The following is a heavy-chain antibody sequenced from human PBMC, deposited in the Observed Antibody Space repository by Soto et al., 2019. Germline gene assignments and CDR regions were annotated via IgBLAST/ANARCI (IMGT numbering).Heavy chain of an antibody. J-gene: IGHJ6*02. CDR2: INPNSGGT. CDR1: GYTFTGYY. Sequence: ASVKVSCKASGYTFTGYYMHWVRQAPGQGLEWMGWINPNSGGTNYAQKFQGWVTMTRDTSISTAYMELSRLRSDDTAVYYCARYVAVVAATPRYYYYYGMDVWGQGTTVTVSS. D-gene: IGHD2-15*01. CDR3: ARYVAVVAATPRYYYYYGMDV. V-gene: IGHV1-2*04.